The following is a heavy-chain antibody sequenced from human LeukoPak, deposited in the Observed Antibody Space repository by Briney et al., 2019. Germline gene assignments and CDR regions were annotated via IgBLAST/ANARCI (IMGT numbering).Heavy chain of an antibody. J-gene: IGHJ4*02. D-gene: IGHD6-19*01. CDR1: GGSFSGYY. CDR2: INHSGST. Sequence: SETLSLTCAVYGGSFSGYYWSWIRQPPGKGLEWIGEINHSGSTNYNPSLKSRVTISVDTSKNQFSLKLSSVTAAGTAVYYCARGRQQWLVRAHPFDYWGQGTLVTVSS. CDR3: ARGRQQWLVRAHPFDY. V-gene: IGHV4-34*01.